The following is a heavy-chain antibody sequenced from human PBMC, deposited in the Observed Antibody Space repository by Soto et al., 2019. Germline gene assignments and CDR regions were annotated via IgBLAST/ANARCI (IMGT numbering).Heavy chain of an antibody. CDR2: ISAYNGNT. D-gene: IGHD3-9*01. CDR3: ARGNTNPGYDICAGYYTRKDSGMDV. CDR1: GYTFTSYC. J-gene: IGHJ6*02. V-gene: IGHV1-18*01. Sequence: AAVKVSCKASGYTFTSYCISWVGQAPGQGVEGMGWISAYNGNTNYTQKLQCRVTMTTDTSPSTAYMELRSLRSDETAVYYCARGNTNPGYDICAGYYTRKDSGMDVWDQGTTVTVSS.